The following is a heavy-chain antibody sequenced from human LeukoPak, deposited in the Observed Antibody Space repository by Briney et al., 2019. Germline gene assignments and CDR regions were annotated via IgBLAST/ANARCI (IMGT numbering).Heavy chain of an antibody. D-gene: IGHD7-27*01. CDR1: GFTFSSHA. Sequence: GGSLRLSCAASGFTFSSHAMSWVRQAPGKGLEWVSAISGSGGSTYYADSVKGRFTISRDNSKNTLYLQMNSLRAEDTAVYYCAKASTNWGKFYLDYWGQGTLVTVSS. CDR3: AKASTNWGKFYLDY. V-gene: IGHV3-23*01. J-gene: IGHJ4*02. CDR2: ISGSGGST.